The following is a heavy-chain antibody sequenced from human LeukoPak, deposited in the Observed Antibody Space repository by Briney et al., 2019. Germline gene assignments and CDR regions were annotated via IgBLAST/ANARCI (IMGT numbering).Heavy chain of an antibody. CDR3: ARLIRQGHYAMDV. CDR2: MHYSGNT. CDR1: GDPVSTAY. V-gene: IGHV4-59*02. Sequence: SETLSLTCSVSGDPVSTAYWGWIRQSPGKGLEWIAYMHYSGNTKYNSSLKSRATISLDTSRNQFSLKLRSVTAADTAVYYCARLIRQGHYAMDVWGQGTMVTVSS. J-gene: IGHJ6*02.